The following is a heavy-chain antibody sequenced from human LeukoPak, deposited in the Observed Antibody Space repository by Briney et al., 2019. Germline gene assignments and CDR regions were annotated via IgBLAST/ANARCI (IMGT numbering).Heavy chain of an antibody. CDR1: GGSFSGYY. Sequence: SETLSLTCAVYGGSFSGYYWSWIRQPPGKGLEWIGEINHSGSTNYNPSLKSRVTISVDTSKNQFSLKLSSVTAADTAVYYCARDLRPNHYYGSGSYYDYWGQGTLVTVSS. J-gene: IGHJ4*02. V-gene: IGHV4-34*01. CDR2: INHSGST. CDR3: ARDLRPNHYYGSGSYYDY. D-gene: IGHD3-10*01.